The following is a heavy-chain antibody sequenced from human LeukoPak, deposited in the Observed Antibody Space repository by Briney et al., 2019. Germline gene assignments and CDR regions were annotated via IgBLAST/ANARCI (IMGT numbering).Heavy chain of an antibody. D-gene: IGHD2-8*01. Sequence: SQTLSLTCTVSGGSISSGGYYWSWIRQPPGKGLEWIGEINHSGSTNYNPSLKSRVTISVDTSKNQFSLKLSSVTAADTAVYYCARRFGPRYCTNGVCYLSWFDPWGQGTLVTVSS. CDR1: GGSISSGGYY. J-gene: IGHJ5*02. CDR2: INHSGST. V-gene: IGHV4-30-2*01. CDR3: ARRFGPRYCTNGVCYLSWFDP.